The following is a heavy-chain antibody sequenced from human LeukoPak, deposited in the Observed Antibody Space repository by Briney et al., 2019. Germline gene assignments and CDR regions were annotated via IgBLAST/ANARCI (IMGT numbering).Heavy chain of an antibody. D-gene: IGHD1-26*01. Sequence: ASVKVSCEASGYTFTGYYMHWVRQAPGQGLEWMGWINPNSGGTNYAQKFQGRVTMTRDTSISTAYMELSRLRSDDTAVYYCARDFLIGIVESPFDPWGQGTLVTVSS. CDR2: INPNSGGT. CDR3: ARDFLIGIVESPFDP. V-gene: IGHV1-2*02. J-gene: IGHJ5*02. CDR1: GYTFTGYY.